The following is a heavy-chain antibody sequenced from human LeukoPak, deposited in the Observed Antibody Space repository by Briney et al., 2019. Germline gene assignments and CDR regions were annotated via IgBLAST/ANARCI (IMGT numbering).Heavy chain of an antibody. Sequence: ASETLSLTCTVSGGSISSYYWSWIRQPPGKGLEWIGYIYYSGSTNYNPSLKSRVTISVDTSKNQFSLKLSSVTAADTAVYYCARHESWYSSGWYHFDYWGQGTLVTVSS. J-gene: IGHJ4*02. D-gene: IGHD6-19*01. V-gene: IGHV4-59*08. CDR2: IYYSGST. CDR1: GGSISSYY. CDR3: ARHESWYSSGWYHFDY.